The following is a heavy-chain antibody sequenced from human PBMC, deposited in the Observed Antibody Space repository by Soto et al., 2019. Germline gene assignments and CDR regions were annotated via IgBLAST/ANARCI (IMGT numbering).Heavy chain of an antibody. CDR2: IYYSGNT. D-gene: IGHD6-19*01. Sequence: SEPPSLTCTGSGGPFSRRHYYCGWILQPLGKGLEWIGSIYYSGNTYYNPSLKSRVTMSVDTSKNQFSLKLSSVTAADTAAYYCARVVRQWLAPPHFDYLGQATLV. CDR3: ARVVRQWLAPPHFDY. J-gene: IGHJ4*02. CDR1: GGPFSRRHYY. V-gene: IGHV4-39*07.